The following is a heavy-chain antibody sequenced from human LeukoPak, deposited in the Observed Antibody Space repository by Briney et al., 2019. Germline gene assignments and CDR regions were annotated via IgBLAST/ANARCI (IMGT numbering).Heavy chain of an antibody. CDR2: ISSGGSTI. V-gene: IGHV3-48*01. J-gene: IGHJ6*02. Sequence: GGSLRLSCAASGFTFSSYSMNWVRQAPGKGLEWVSYISSGGSTIYYADSVRGRFTISRDTAKNSLYLQMNSLRAEDTAVYYCARMEKFYYGSGGFSPPLMDVWGQGTTVIVSS. CDR3: ARMEKFYYGSGGFSPPLMDV. CDR1: GFTFSSYS. D-gene: IGHD3-10*01.